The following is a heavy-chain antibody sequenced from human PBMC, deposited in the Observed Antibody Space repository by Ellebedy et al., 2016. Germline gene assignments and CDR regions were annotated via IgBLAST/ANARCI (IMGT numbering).Heavy chain of an antibody. V-gene: IGHV3-9*01. J-gene: IGHJ3*02. CDR2: ISWNSGSI. D-gene: IGHD2-15*01. CDR3: AKDMVGAEDVFDI. CDR1: GLSFNRYS. Sequence: SLKISXAASGLSFNRYSMNWVRQAPGKGLEWVSGISWNSGSIGYADSVKGRFTISRDNAKNSLYLQMNRLRAEDTALYYCAKDMVGAEDVFDIWGQGTMVTVSS.